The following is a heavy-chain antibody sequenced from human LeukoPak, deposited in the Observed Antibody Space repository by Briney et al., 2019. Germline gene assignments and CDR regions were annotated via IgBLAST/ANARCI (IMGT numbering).Heavy chain of an antibody. J-gene: IGHJ4*02. CDR2: ISYDGSNK. Sequence: GGSLRLSCAASGFTFSSYAMSWVRQTPGKGLEWVAVISYDGSNKYYADSVKGRFTISRDNSKNTLYLQMNSLRAEDTAVYYCARDHYYYDSSGYLDYWGQGTLVTVSS. CDR1: GFTFSSYA. V-gene: IGHV3-30*04. CDR3: ARDHYYYDSSGYLDY. D-gene: IGHD3-22*01.